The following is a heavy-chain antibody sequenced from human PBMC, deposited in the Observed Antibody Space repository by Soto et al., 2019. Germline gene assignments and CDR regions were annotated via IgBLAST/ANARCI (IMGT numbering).Heavy chain of an antibody. CDR3: ARDVDTTSHLNWFDP. V-gene: IGHV3-33*01. Sequence: GGSLRLSCAASGFTFSSYGMHWVRKAPGKGLEWVAVIWYHGTTKNYADSVKGRFTISRDISKNTVYLQMDSLEVEDTAVYYCARDVDTTSHLNWFDPWGQGVMVTVSS. CDR1: GFTFSSYG. CDR2: IWYHGTTK. D-gene: IGHD5-18*01. J-gene: IGHJ5*02.